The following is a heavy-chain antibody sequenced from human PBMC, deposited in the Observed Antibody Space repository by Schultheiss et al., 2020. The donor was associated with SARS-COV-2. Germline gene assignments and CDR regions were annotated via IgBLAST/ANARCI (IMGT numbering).Heavy chain of an antibody. D-gene: IGHD1-26*01. J-gene: IGHJ6*02. CDR3: ARGGRGVGGMDV. V-gene: IGHV4-59*10. CDR1: GGSFSGYY. CDR2: IYISGST. Sequence: SETLSLTCAVYGGSFSGYYWSWIRQSAGKGLEWIGRIYISGSTNYNPSLKSRVTISVDTSKNQFSLKLSSVTAADTAVYFCARGGRGVGGMDVWGQGTTVTVSS.